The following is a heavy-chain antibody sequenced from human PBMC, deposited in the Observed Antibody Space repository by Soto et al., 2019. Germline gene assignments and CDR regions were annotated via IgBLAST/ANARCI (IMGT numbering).Heavy chain of an antibody. CDR1: GYSFTSYW. Sequence: GESLKISCKGSGYSFTSYWISWVRQMPGKGLEWMGRIDPSDSYTNYSPSFQGHVTISADKSIITAYLQWSSLKASDTAMYYCATGVIAAAGPDYWGQGTLVTVSS. CDR2: IDPSDSYT. CDR3: ATGVIAAAGPDY. V-gene: IGHV5-10-1*01. J-gene: IGHJ4*02. D-gene: IGHD6-13*01.